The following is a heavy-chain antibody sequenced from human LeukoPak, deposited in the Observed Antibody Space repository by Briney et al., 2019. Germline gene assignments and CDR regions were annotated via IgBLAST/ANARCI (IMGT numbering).Heavy chain of an antibody. CDR1: GFTFSSYS. J-gene: IGHJ4*02. CDR2: ISSSSSYI. CDR3: ARDQTTYYFDY. V-gene: IGHV3-21*01. Sequence: GGSLRLSCAASGFTFSSYSMNWVRQAPGKGLEWVSSISSSSSYIYYADSVKGRFTISRDNAKNSLYLQMNSLRAEDTAVYYCARDQTTYYFDYWGQGTLVTVSS. D-gene: IGHD1-1*01.